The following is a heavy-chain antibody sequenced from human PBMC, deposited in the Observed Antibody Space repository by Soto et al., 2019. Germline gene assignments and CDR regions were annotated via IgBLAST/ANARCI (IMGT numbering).Heavy chain of an antibody. Sequence: QVQLVQSGAEVKKPGSSVKVSCTASGGTFSSDAISWVRQAPGQGLEWMGGIIPIFGTANYAQKFQGRVTITADESTSTDHMELSSLRSEDTAVYYCAARYSSSGYPNFVYWGQGTLVAVSS. V-gene: IGHV1-69*01. J-gene: IGHJ4*02. D-gene: IGHD6-13*01. CDR3: AARYSSSGYPNFVY. CDR2: IIPIFGTA. CDR1: GGTFSSDA.